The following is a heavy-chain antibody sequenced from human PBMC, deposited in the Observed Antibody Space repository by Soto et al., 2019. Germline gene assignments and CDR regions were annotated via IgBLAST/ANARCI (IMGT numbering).Heavy chain of an antibody. V-gene: IGHV4-34*01. CDR1: GGSFSGYY. Sequence: SETLSLTCAVYGGSFSGYYWSWTRQPPGKGLEWIGEINHSGSTNYNPSLKSRVTISVDTSKTQLSLKLSSVTAADTAVYYCARGRDSSGYYYHAFDYWGQGTLVTVSS. D-gene: IGHD3-22*01. CDR2: INHSGST. CDR3: ARGRDSSGYYYHAFDY. J-gene: IGHJ4*02.